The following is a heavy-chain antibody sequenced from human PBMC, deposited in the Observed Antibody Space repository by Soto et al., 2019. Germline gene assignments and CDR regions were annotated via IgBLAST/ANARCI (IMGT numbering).Heavy chain of an antibody. D-gene: IGHD5-18*01. Sequence: GGSLSLSCAASGFTFSSYSMNWVRQAPGKGLEWVSSISSSSSYIYYADSVKGRFTISRDNAKNSLYLQMNSLRAEDTAVYYCARDSPGYSYGYIFGTKHDSDYWGQGTLVTVSS. CDR3: ARDSPGYSYGYIFGTKHDSDY. CDR2: ISSSSSYI. V-gene: IGHV3-21*01. CDR1: GFTFSSYS. J-gene: IGHJ4*02.